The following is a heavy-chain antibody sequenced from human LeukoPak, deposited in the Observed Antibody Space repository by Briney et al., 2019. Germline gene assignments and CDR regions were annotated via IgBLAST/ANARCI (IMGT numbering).Heavy chain of an antibody. V-gene: IGHV4-4*07. J-gene: IGHJ4*02. CDR2: VYTSGTT. Sequence: SETLSLTCSVSGGSISNYYWSWIRQPAGKVLEWIGRVYTSGTTNFNPSLESRVTMSVDTSKNQFSLKLSSVTAADTAVYYCARLWGSGSYNYWGQGTLVTVSS. D-gene: IGHD3-10*01. CDR1: GGSISNYY. CDR3: ARLWGSGSYNY.